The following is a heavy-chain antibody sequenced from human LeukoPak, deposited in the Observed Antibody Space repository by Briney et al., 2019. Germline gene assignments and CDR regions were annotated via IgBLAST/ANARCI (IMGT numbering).Heavy chain of an antibody. D-gene: IGHD6-13*01. CDR2: INSDGSAT. CDR1: GFTFSTYW. Sequence: GASLSLSCAASGFTFSTYWMNWVRQAPGKGLVWVSRINSDGSATRYADSVKGRFTISRDNAKNTLYLQMNFPGAEDTAVYYCASGIAADESVAIDYWGQGTLVTVSS. V-gene: IGHV3-74*01. J-gene: IGHJ4*02. CDR3: ASGIAADESVAIDY.